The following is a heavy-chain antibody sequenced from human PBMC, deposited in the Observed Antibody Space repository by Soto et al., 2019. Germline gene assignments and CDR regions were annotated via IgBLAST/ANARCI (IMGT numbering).Heavy chain of an antibody. Sequence: DVQLLESGGGLVQPEGSLRLSSAASGFTFSSYAMGWVRQGPGKGLEWVAVVSIGGSTHYADSVRGRFTISRDNSKTSLSLQMNSLTAEDTAVYFCAKRRGAGGHFDYWGQGALVTVSS. J-gene: IGHJ4*02. V-gene: IGHV3-23*01. D-gene: IGHD2-15*01. CDR2: VSIGGST. CDR1: GFTFSSYA. CDR3: AKRRGAGGHFDY.